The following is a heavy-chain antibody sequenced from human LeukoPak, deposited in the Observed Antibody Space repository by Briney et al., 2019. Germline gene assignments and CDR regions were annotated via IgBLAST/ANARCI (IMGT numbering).Heavy chain of an antibody. J-gene: IGHJ3*02. D-gene: IGHD4-17*01. CDR2: ISGSGGST. CDR3: AKGGDYAYTMTTVTDAFDI. V-gene: IGHV3-23*01. Sequence: PGGSLRLSCAASGFTFSSYAMSWVRQAPGKGLEWVSAISGSGGSTYYADSVKGRFTISRDNSKNTLYLQMNSLRAEDTAVYYCAKGGDYAYTMTTVTDAFDIWGQGTMVTVSS. CDR1: GFTFSSYA.